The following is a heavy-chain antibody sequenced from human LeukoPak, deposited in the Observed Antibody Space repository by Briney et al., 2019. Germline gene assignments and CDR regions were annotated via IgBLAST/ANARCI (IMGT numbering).Heavy chain of an antibody. V-gene: IGHV3-9*01. CDR3: AKGGSSSQYYFDY. CDR1: GFTFDDYA. D-gene: IGHD6-6*01. J-gene: IGHJ4*02. Sequence: GRSLRLSCAASGFTFDDYAMHWVRQAPGKGLEWVSGISWNSGSIGYADSVKGRFTISRDSAKNSLYLQMNSLRAEDTALYYCAKGGSSSQYYFDYWGQGTLVTVSS. CDR2: ISWNSGSI.